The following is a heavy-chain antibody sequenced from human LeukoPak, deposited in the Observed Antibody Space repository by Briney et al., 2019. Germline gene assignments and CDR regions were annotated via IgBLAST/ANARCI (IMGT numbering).Heavy chain of an antibody. J-gene: IGHJ6*03. CDR1: GFTFSGYA. Sequence: GGSLRLSCAASGFTFSGYAMSWVRQAPGKGLEWVSAISGSGGSTYYADSVKGRFTISRDNSKNTLYLQMNSLRAEDTAVYYCATFWGSGSYYYYYMDVWGKGTTVTVSS. CDR2: ISGSGGST. CDR3: ATFWGSGSYYYYYMDV. V-gene: IGHV3-23*01. D-gene: IGHD3-10*01.